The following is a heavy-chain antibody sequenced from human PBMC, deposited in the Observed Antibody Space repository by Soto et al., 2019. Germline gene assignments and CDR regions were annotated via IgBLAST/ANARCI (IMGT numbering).Heavy chain of an antibody. V-gene: IGHV4-59*01. D-gene: IGHD1-1*01. Sequence: QVQLQESGPGLVKPSETLSLTCTVSGGSISSYYWSWIRQPPGKGLEWIGYIYYSGSTNYNPSLKSRVTISVDTSKNQFSLKLRSVTAADTAVYYCAREGTTGRSDAFDIWGQGTMVTVSS. CDR2: IYYSGST. J-gene: IGHJ3*02. CDR3: AREGTTGRSDAFDI. CDR1: GGSISSYY.